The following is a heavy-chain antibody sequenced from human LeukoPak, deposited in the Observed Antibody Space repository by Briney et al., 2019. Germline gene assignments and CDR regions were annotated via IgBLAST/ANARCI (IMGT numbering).Heavy chain of an antibody. J-gene: IGHJ6*03. Sequence: GGSLRLSCAASGFTFSDHYMDWVRQAPGKGLEWVGRTRNKANSYTTEYAASVKGRFTISRDDSKNSLYLQMNSLKTEDTAVYYCARDPPEIFGVVISWSMDVWGKGTTVTVSS. V-gene: IGHV3-72*01. CDR2: TRNKANSYTT. CDR3: ARDPPEIFGVVISWSMDV. CDR1: GFTFSDHY. D-gene: IGHD3-3*01.